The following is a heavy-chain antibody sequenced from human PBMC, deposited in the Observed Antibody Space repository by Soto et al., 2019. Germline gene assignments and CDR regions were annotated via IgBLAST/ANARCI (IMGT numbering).Heavy chain of an antibody. D-gene: IGHD1-1*01. Sequence: QVQLVESGGGVVQPGRSLRLSCAASGFTFSYHALNWVRQAPGKGLEWVAVISYDGDNKYIAEAVKGRLTISRDNPKTSVSLQMNSLRSEDTAMYFCAGGTTTTAFSVMDVWGQGTTVTVSS. V-gene: IGHV3-30-3*01. CDR3: AGGTTTTAFSVMDV. CDR1: GFTFSYHA. J-gene: IGHJ6*02. CDR2: ISYDGDNK.